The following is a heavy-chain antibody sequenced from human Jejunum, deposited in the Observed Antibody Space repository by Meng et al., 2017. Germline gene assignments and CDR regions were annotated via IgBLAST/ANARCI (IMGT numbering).Heavy chain of an antibody. CDR2: IRQDGSEE. D-gene: IGHD3-16*01. J-gene: IGHJ1*01. CDR1: GFIFSGYW. Sequence: GESLKISCAGSGFIFSGYWMNWVRQAPGKGLEWVSNIRQDGSEEHYVDSVKGRFTISRDNAKNSLYLQMNSLGVEDTAVYYCARDQGSYGNFQHWGQGTLVTVSS. V-gene: IGHV3-7*01. CDR3: ARDQGSYGNFQH.